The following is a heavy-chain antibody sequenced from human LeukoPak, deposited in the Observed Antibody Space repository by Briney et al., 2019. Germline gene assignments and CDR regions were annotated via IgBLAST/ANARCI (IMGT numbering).Heavy chain of an antibody. J-gene: IGHJ4*02. CDR2: INHSGST. CDR1: GGSFSGYY. Sequence: SETLSLTCAVYGGSFSGYYWSWIRQPPGKGLEWIGEINHSGSTNYNPSLKSRVTISVDTSKNQFSLKLSSVTAADTAVYYCARGRRPDYWGQGTLVTVSS. CDR3: ARGRRPDY. V-gene: IGHV4-34*01.